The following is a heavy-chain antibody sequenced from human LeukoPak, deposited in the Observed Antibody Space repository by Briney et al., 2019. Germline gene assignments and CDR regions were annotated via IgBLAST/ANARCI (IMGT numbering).Heavy chain of an antibody. CDR2: IYSGGST. D-gene: IGHD3-9*01. CDR3: ASRLRYFDWWFDY. J-gene: IGHJ4*02. V-gene: IGHV3-53*01. CDR1: GFTVSSNY. Sequence: GGSLRLSCAASGFTVSSNYMSWVRQAPGKGLEWVSVIYSGGSTYYADSVKGRFTISRDNSKNTLYLQMNSLRAEGTAVYYCASRLRYFDWWFDYWGQGTLVTVSS.